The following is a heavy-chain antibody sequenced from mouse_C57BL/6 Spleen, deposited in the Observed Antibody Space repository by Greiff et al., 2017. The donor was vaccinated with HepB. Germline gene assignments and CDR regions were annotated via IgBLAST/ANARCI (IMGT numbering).Heavy chain of an antibody. V-gene: IGHV1-55*01. J-gene: IGHJ2*03. CDR3: SFGSSYEYYFDY. Sequence: VQLQQSGAELVKPGASVKMSCKASGYTFTSYWTIWVKQRPGQGPEWTGDIYPGSGSTNYNEKFKSKATLTVDTSSSTAYMQLSSLTSEDSAVLYCSFGSSYEYYFDYWGQGASLTVAS. D-gene: IGHD1-1*01. CDR2: IYPGSGST. CDR1: GYTFTSYW.